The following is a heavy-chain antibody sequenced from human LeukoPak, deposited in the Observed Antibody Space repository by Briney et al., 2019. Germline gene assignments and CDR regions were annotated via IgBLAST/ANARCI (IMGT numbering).Heavy chain of an antibody. CDR3: AKGNGAYYYDSSGYYYHFDY. Sequence: GGSLRLSCAASGFTFSSYAMSWVRQAPGKGLEWVSAISGSGGSTYYADSVKGRFTISRDNSKNTLYLQMNSLRAEDTAVYYCAKGNGAYYYDSSGYYYHFDYWGQGTLVTVSS. CDR1: GFTFSSYA. D-gene: IGHD3-22*01. J-gene: IGHJ4*02. V-gene: IGHV3-23*01. CDR2: ISGSGGST.